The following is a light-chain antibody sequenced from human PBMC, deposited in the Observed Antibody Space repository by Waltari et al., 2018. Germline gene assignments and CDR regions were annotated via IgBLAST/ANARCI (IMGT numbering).Light chain of an antibody. CDR1: QGINDS. CDR2: GAS. V-gene: IGKV1-NL1*01. Sequence: QMTQSPSSLSASVGDRVTITCRATQGINDSLAWYQQRSGKAPKLLVYGASRLETGVPSRFSGSASGTDYTLTINGLQPEDFATFYCQEYSSSPPFTFGQGTKLDI. J-gene: IGKJ2*01. CDR3: QEYSSSPPFT.